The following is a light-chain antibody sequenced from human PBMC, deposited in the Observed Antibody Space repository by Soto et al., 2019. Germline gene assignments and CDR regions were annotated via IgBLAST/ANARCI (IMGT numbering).Light chain of an antibody. V-gene: IGKV3-20*01. J-gene: IGKJ4*01. CDR1: QGVGSGY. CDR3: QQYGSSPLT. Sequence: PGERATLSCRASQGVGSGYLAWYQLKPGQTPRLLISGTSNRATGIPDRFSGSGSAADFTLTISRLEPDDFAVYYCQQYGSSPLTFGGGTKVEIK. CDR2: GTS.